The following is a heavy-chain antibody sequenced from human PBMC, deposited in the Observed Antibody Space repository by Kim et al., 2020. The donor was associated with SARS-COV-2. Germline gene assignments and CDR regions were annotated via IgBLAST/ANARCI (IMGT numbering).Heavy chain of an antibody. CDR1: GGSISSSSYY. Sequence: SETLSLTCTVSGGSISSSSYYWGWIRQPPGKGLEWIGSIYYSGSTYYNPSLKSRVTISVDTSKNQFSLKLSSVTAADTAVYYCARQRGRDGYNPYYFDYWGQGTLVTVSS. CDR3: ARQRGRDGYNPYYFDY. J-gene: IGHJ4*02. V-gene: IGHV4-39*01. D-gene: IGHD5-12*01. CDR2: IYYSGST.